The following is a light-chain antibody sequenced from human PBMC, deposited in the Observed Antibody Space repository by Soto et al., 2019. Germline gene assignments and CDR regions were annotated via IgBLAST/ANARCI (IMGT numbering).Light chain of an antibody. CDR2: RNN. Sequence: QSVLTQPPSASGTPGQRVTISCSGSSSNIGSNYVYWYQQRPGTAPKLLIYRNNQRPSGVPDRFSGSKSGTSASLAISGLRSEDEADYYCAAWDDSLSGYVFGTGTKLTVL. CDR3: AAWDDSLSGYV. V-gene: IGLV1-47*01. J-gene: IGLJ1*01. CDR1: SSNIGSNY.